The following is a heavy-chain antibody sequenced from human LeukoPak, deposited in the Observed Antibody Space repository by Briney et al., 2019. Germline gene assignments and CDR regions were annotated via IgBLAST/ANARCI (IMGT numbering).Heavy chain of an antibody. V-gene: IGHV3-23*01. J-gene: IGHJ6*03. CDR2: ISGGGTGT. Sequence: GGSLRLSCAASGFTFSRYGMSLVRQAPGKGLEWVSAISGGGTGTYYADSVKGRFTISRDNSKNTLYLQMNSLRPEDTAVYYCAKKLGGSGRVSYYYYMDVWGKGTTVTVSS. D-gene: IGHD3-10*01. CDR3: AKKLGGSGRVSYYYYMDV. CDR1: GFTFSRYG.